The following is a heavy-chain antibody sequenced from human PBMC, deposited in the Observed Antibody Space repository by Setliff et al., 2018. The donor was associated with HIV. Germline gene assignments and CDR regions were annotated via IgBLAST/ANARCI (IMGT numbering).Heavy chain of an antibody. CDR2: ISGFNGNT. V-gene: IGHV1-18*01. CDR1: GYSFARYG. Sequence: ASVKVSCKASGYSFARYGLSWVRRAPGQGLEWTGWISGFNGNTKYAQSFQDRVAMTTETATSTAYMEMRSLRSDDTAVYFCARVPYRSAWFSGGHDAFDIWGQGTMVTVSS. CDR3: ARVPYRSAWFSGGHDAFDI. D-gene: IGHD6-19*01. J-gene: IGHJ3*02.